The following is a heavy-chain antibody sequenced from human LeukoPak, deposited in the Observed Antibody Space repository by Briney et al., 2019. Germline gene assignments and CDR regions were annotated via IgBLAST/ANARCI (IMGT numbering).Heavy chain of an antibody. CDR1: GESFSGHY. CDR2: VNHSGST. V-gene: IGHV4-34*01. CDR3: ARFLTDWFDP. D-gene: IGHD2/OR15-2a*01. Sequence: SETLSLTCAVSGESFSGHYWSWIRQTPGKGLEWIGEVNHSGSTNYNPSLKSRVTMSVDTSKNQFSLKLSSVTAADTAVYYCARFLTDWFDPWGQGTLVTVSS. J-gene: IGHJ5*02.